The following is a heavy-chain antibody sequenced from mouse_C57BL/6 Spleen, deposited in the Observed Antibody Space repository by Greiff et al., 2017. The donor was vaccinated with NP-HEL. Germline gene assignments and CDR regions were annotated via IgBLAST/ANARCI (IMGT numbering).Heavy chain of an antibody. J-gene: IGHJ4*01. CDR3: ARPSIVRYAMDY. D-gene: IGHD2-12*01. Sequence: EVKLEESGGGLVKPGGSLTLSCAASGFTFSDYGMHWVRQAPEKGLEWVAYISSGSSTIYYAATVKGRFTISRDNAKNTLFLQMTSLGSEDTAMYYCARPSIVRYAMDYWGQGTSVTVSS. CDR1: GFTFSDYG. CDR2: ISSGSSTI. V-gene: IGHV5-17*01.